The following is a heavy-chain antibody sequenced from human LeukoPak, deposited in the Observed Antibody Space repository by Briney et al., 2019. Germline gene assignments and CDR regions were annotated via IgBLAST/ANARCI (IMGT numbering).Heavy chain of an antibody. CDR3: ARSEYSFDY. J-gene: IGHJ4*02. CDR1: GFTFSTFW. Sequence: GGSLRLSCAASGFTFSTFWMHWVRQAPGKGLVWVSRINTDGSSTSYADPVKGRLTMSRDNAKNTLYLQMNSLRAEDSAVYYCARSEYSFDYWGQGTLVTVSS. V-gene: IGHV3-74*01. CDR2: INTDGSST.